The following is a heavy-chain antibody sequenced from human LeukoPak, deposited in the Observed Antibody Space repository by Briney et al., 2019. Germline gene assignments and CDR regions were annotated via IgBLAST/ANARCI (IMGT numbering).Heavy chain of an antibody. CDR3: ARDYRGGTWFDP. D-gene: IGHD3-16*01. Sequence: PGGSLRLSCAPSGFTFSSYWMSWVRQAPGKGLEWVANIKQDGSEKYYVDSVKGRFTISRDNAQSSLYLQMNSLRAEDTAVYYCARDYRGGTWFDPWGQGTLVTVSS. J-gene: IGHJ5*02. CDR1: GFTFSSYW. CDR2: IKQDGSEK. V-gene: IGHV3-7*01.